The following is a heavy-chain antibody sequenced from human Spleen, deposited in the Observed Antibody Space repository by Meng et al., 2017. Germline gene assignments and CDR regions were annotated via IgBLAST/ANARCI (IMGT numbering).Heavy chain of an antibody. CDR1: GYTFTSYG. Sequence: VQLLQSGAEVKKPGASLKVSCEASGYTFTSYGIHGLRQAPGQRLEWMGWINAGNGYTEYSQKFQGRVTINRDTSARTAYMDLSSLRSEDTAVYYCARGGVGVLGYYFDFWGQGSLVTVSS. J-gene: IGHJ4*02. D-gene: IGHD1-26*01. CDR3: ARGGVGVLGYYFDF. CDR2: INAGNGYT. V-gene: IGHV1-3*01.